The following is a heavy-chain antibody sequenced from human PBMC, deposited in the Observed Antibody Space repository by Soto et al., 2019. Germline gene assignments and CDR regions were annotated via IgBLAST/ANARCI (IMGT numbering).Heavy chain of an antibody. V-gene: IGHV4-31*03. CDR2: IYYSGNT. D-gene: IGHD6-19*01. Sequence: QVQLQESGPGLVKPSQTLSLTCIVSGGSISSDDFYWSWIRQHPGKGLEWIGYIYYSGNTYYNPSRKSGVTIILETPKKQFSLTVTQVTGAYIAVYCCARLLAGCQSWFYPWGQGTLVTASS. CDR3: ARLLAGCQSWFYP. J-gene: IGHJ5*02. CDR1: GGSISSDDFY.